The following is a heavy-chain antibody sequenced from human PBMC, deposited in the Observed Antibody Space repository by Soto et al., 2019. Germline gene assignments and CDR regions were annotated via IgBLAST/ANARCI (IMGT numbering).Heavy chain of an antibody. CDR3: ACNYYDFWSGYYSVGYFDY. Sequence: SETLSLTCAVYGGPFSGHYWTWIRQPPGKGMEWVGEITRSGNTNYNPSLKSRVTISVDTSKNQFSLKLSSVTAADTAVYYCACNYYDFWSGYYSVGYFDYWAQGTPVTVFS. V-gene: IGHV4-34*01. J-gene: IGHJ4*02. CDR2: ITRSGNT. CDR1: GGPFSGHY. D-gene: IGHD3-3*01.